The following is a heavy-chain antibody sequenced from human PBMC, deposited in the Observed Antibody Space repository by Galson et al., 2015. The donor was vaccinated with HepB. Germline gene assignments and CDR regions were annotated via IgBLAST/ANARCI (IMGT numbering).Heavy chain of an antibody. J-gene: IGHJ6*02. CDR1: GYTFTSYY. Sequence: SVKVSCKASGYTFTSYYMHWVRQAPGQGLEWMGIINPSGGSTSYAQKFQGRVTMTRDTSTSTVCMELSSLRSEDTAVYYCARSRGYCSSTSCSNYGMDVWGQGTTVTVSS. CDR3: ARSRGYCSSTSCSNYGMDV. V-gene: IGHV1-46*03. D-gene: IGHD2-2*01. CDR2: INPSGGST.